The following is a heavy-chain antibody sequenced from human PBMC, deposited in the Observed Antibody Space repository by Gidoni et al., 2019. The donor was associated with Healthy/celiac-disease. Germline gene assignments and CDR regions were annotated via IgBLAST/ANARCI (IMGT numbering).Heavy chain of an antibody. D-gene: IGHD5-12*01. CDR1: GFPFSSYA. V-gene: IGHV3-23*01. Sequence: EVQLLESAGGLVQHGGSMSISCAASGFPFSSYASSWVRQAPGKGREWVPAISGSVGSTYYADSVKGRFTSSRDNSKNTLYLQMNSLRAEDTAVYYCAKSDSGYDRGFDPWGQGTLVTVSS. J-gene: IGHJ5*02. CDR3: AKSDSGYDRGFDP. CDR2: ISGSVGST.